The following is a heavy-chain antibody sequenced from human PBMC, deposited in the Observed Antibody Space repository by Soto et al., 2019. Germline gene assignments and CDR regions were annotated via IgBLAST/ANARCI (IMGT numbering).Heavy chain of an antibody. CDR1: GFTFSSYS. CDR3: ARGRITIFGVVITRFSWFDP. J-gene: IGHJ5*02. D-gene: IGHD3-3*01. V-gene: IGHV3-48*01. Sequence: GGSLRLSCAASGFTFSSYSMNWVRQAPGKGLEWVSYISSSSSTIYYADSVKGRFTISRDNAKNSLYLQMNSLRAEDTAVYYCARGRITIFGVVITRFSWFDPWGQGTLVTVSS. CDR2: ISSSSSTI.